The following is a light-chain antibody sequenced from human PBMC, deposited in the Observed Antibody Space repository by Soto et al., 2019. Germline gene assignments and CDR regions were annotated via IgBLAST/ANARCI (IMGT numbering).Light chain of an antibody. CDR3: SSYTSSSALRV. Sequence: QSALTQPASVSGSPGQSITLPCTGTSSDIGASKYVSWYQQHPGNAPQFLIYDVSNRPSGVSDRFSGSKSGNTASLTISGLQAEDEAVYYCSSYTSSSALRVFGGGTKLTVL. J-gene: IGLJ2*01. CDR2: DVS. CDR1: SSDIGASKY. V-gene: IGLV2-14*03.